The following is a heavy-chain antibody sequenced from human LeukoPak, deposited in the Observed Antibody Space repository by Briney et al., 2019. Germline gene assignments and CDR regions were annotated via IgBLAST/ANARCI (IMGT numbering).Heavy chain of an antibody. CDR2: IYYSGST. Sequence: SETLSLTCTVSGGSISSYYWSWIRQPPGKGLEWVGYIYYSGSTNYNPSLKSRVTISVDTSKNQFSLKLSSLTAADTAVYYCAGFYSSGWYGAGDYWGQGTLVTVSS. CDR3: AGFYSSGWYGAGDY. J-gene: IGHJ4*02. D-gene: IGHD6-19*01. CDR1: GGSISSYY. V-gene: IGHV4-59*08.